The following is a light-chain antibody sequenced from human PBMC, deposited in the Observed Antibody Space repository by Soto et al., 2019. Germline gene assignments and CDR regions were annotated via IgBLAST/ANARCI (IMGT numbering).Light chain of an antibody. V-gene: IGKV1-5*03. J-gene: IGKJ4*01. CDR1: QSISSW. Sequence: DIQMTQSPSTLSASVGDRVIITCRASQSISSWLAWYQQKPGKAPKLLIYKASSLESGVPSRFRGSGSGTEFILTISSLQPDDFATYYCQQCYTYMLNCGGGTKVDIK. CDR2: KAS. CDR3: QQCYTYMLN.